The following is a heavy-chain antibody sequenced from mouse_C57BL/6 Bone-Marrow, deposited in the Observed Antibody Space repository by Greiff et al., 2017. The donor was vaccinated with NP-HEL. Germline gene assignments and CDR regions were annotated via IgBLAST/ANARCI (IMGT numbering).Heavy chain of an antibody. CDR1: GYTFTSYT. V-gene: IGHV1-4*01. CDR2: INPSSGYT. J-gene: IGHJ1*03. Sequence: QVQLQQSGAELARPGASVKMSCKASGYTFTSYTMHWVKQRPGQGLEWIGYINPSSGYTKYNQKFKDKATLTADKSSSTAYMQLSSLTSEDSAVYYCARSSSPWYFDVWGTGTTVTVSS. D-gene: IGHD1-1*01. CDR3: ARSSSPWYFDV.